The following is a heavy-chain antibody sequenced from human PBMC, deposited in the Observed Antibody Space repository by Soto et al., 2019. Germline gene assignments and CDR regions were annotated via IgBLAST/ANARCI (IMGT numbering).Heavy chain of an antibody. D-gene: IGHD5-18*01. CDR2: ISESGDNA. V-gene: IGHV3-23*01. CDR3: AKGGYIYGLDP. CDR1: GFPFNTYA. J-gene: IGHJ5*02. Sequence: LXLSVASPGFPFNTYAMSWVRQAPGKGPEWVSAISESGDNAFYADSVQGRFTISRDNSYNILYLQMNSLRAEDTALYFCAKGGYIYGLDPWGQGTLVTVSS.